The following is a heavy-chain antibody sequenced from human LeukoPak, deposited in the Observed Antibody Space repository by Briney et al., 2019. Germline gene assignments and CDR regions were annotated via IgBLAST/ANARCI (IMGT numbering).Heavy chain of an antibody. CDR2: INHSGST. CDR1: GGSFSGYY. Sequence: PSETLSLTCAVYGGSFSGYYWSWIRQPPGKGLERIGEINHSGSTNYNPSLKSRVTISVDTSKNQFSLKLSSVTAADTAVYYCARGRLYCTNGVCYDKRAFDIWGQGTMVTVSS. CDR3: ARGRLYCTNGVCYDKRAFDI. V-gene: IGHV4-34*01. D-gene: IGHD2-8*01. J-gene: IGHJ3*02.